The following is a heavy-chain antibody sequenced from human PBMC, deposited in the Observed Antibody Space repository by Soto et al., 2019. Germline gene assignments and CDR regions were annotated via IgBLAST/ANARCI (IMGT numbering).Heavy chain of an antibody. CDR2: IYFANSDT. Sequence: GESLKISCEASGYTLTNHWIGWVRQMPGKGLEWMGLIYFANSDTKYSPSFQGQVTISADKSTSTAYLQWSSLKASDTAMYYCARERLGYSYAIGGAFDIWGQGTMVTVSS. CDR3: ARERLGYSYAIGGAFDI. D-gene: IGHD5-18*01. J-gene: IGHJ3*02. V-gene: IGHV5-51*01. CDR1: GYTLTNHW.